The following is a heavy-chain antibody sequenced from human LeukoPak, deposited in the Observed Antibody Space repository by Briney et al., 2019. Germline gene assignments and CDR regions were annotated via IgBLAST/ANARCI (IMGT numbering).Heavy chain of an antibody. CDR2: IYYSGSA. CDR3: ARETPGAGHFDY. V-gene: IGHV4-31*03. J-gene: IGHJ4*02. CDR1: GDAISSGGFF. Sequence: PSETLSLTCTVSGDAISSGGFFWSWIRQHPGKSLEWIGYIYYSGSAYYSPSLKSRPSISLDTSKTQFSLRLSSVTAADTAVYYCARETPGAGHFDYWGQGSLVTVSS. D-gene: IGHD7-27*01.